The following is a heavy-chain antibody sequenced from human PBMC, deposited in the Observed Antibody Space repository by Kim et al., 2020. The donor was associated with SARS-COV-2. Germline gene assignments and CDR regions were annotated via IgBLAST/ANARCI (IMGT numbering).Heavy chain of an antibody. CDR2: IRNKANSYIT. V-gene: IGHV3-72*01. D-gene: IGHD3-3*01. Sequence: GGSLRLSCAASGFTFSDHYMDWVRQAPGKGLEWVGRIRNKANSYITEYAASVKGRFTVSRDDSKKSVYLEMSSLKTDDTAVYYCARGVVYYDFWSGVSEGYYYGMDVWGQGTTVAVSS. J-gene: IGHJ6*02. CDR3: ARGVVYYDFWSGVSEGYYYGMDV. CDR1: GFTFSDHY.